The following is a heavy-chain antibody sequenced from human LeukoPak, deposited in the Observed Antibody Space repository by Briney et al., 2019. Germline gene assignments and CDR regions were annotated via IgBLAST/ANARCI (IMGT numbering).Heavy chain of an antibody. D-gene: IGHD6-13*01. CDR2: FDPEDGET. J-gene: IGHJ4*02. CDR3: ATGFSSWYGGGYFDY. CDR1: GYTLTELS. V-gene: IGHV1-24*01. Sequence: ASVKVSCKVSGYTLTELSMHWVRQAPGKGLEWMGGFDPEDGETIYAQKFQGRVTMTEDTSTDTAYMELSSLRSEDTAVYYCATGFSSWYGGGYFDYWGQGTLVTVSS.